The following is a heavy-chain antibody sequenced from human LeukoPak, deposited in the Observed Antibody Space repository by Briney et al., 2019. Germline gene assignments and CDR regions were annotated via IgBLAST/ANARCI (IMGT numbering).Heavy chain of an antibody. CDR1: GGSISNYY. CDR2: IYYSGST. J-gene: IGHJ6*02. Sequence: SETLSLTCSVSGGSISNYYWSWIRQPPGKGLEWIGYIYYSGSTNYNPSLKSRVTISVDTSKNQFSLKLSSVTAADTAVYYCAGQVGGMDVWGQGTTVTVSS. CDR3: AGQVGGMDV. V-gene: IGHV4-59*08. D-gene: IGHD2-2*01.